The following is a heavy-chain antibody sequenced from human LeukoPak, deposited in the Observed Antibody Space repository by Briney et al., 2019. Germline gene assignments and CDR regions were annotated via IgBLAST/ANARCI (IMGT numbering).Heavy chain of an antibody. V-gene: IGHV4-30-4*01. CDR3: ARKYPDHWFDP. Sequence: PSQTLSLTCTVSGGSISSRNYYWSWIRQPPGKGLEWIGYIFYLGSTYYNPSLKSRVSISVNTFKNQFSLKLTAVTAADTAVYYCARKYPDHWFDPWGQGTLVTVSS. CDR2: IFYLGST. J-gene: IGHJ5*02. CDR1: GGSISSRNYY. D-gene: IGHD6-6*01.